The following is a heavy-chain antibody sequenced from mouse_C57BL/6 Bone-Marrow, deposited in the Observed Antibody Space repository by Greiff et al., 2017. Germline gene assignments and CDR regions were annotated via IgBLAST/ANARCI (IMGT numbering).Heavy chain of an antibody. V-gene: IGHV14-3*01. CDR2: IDPANGNT. CDR1: GFNIKNTY. CDR3: ARIGSSKGYFDV. Sequence: DVKLVESVAELVRPGASVKLSCTASGFNIKNTYIHWVKQRPEQGLEWIGRIDPANGNTKYAPKFQGKATITADTSSNTAYLQLSSLTSEDTAIYYCARIGSSKGYFDVWGTGTTVTVSS. J-gene: IGHJ1*03. D-gene: IGHD1-1*01.